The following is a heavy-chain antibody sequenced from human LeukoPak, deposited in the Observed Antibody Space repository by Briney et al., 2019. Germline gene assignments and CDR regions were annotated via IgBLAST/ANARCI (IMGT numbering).Heavy chain of an antibody. D-gene: IGHD3-22*01. CDR1: GGSISSYY. CDR3: ARVQSDSSGYRSAFDI. CDR2: IYTSGST. J-gene: IGHJ3*02. V-gene: IGHV4-4*07. Sequence: SETLSLTCTVSGGSISSYYWSWIRQPAGKGLEWIGRIYTSGSTNYNPSLKSRVTMPVDTSKNQFSLKLSSVTAADTAVYYCARVQSDSSGYRSAFDIWGQGTMVTVSS.